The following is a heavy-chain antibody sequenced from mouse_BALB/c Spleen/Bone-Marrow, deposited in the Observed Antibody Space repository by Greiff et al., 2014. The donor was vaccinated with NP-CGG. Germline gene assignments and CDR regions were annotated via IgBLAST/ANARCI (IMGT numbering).Heavy chain of an antibody. CDR2: IYPGDGDT. V-gene: IGHV1-80*01. CDR3: ARGGISVDY. Sequence: VQLQQSGAELVRPGSSVKISCKASGYAFSVYWMNWVKQRPGQGLEWIGQIYPGDGDTNYNGKFKGRDTLTADKSSNTAYMQLSSLTSEDSAVYFCARGGISVDYWGQGTTLTVSS. CDR1: GYAFSVYW. J-gene: IGHJ2*01.